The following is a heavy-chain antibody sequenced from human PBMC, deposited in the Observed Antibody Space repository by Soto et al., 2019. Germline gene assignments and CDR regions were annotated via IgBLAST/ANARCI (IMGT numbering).Heavy chain of an antibody. V-gene: IGHV4-34*01. CDR1: CGSFSGYY. Sequence: PSETLSLTCAFYCGSFSGYYWSWIRQPPGKGLEWIGEINHSGSTNYNPSLKSRVTISVDTSKNQFSLKLSSVTAADTAVYYCARLMKLWFPKNWFDPWGQGTLVTVSS. CDR3: ARLMKLWFPKNWFDP. CDR2: INHSGST. J-gene: IGHJ5*02. D-gene: IGHD5-18*01.